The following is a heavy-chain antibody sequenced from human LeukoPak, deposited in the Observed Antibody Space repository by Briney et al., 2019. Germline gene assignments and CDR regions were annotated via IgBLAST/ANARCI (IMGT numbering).Heavy chain of an antibody. Sequence: GGSLRLSCAASGFTFGTYTMNWVRQAPGKGLEWVSTVSDSSDVHYSDSVKGRFTISRDNARNSLYLQMNSLRDEDTAVYYCARDGLHTGHFDYWGQGTLVTVSS. CDR3: ARDGLHTGHFDY. D-gene: IGHD2-21*01. J-gene: IGHJ4*02. CDR1: GFTFGTYT. V-gene: IGHV3-48*02. CDR2: VSDSSDV.